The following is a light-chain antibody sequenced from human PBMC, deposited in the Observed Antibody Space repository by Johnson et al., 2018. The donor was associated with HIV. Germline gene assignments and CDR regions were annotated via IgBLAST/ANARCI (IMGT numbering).Light chain of an antibody. CDR3: GTWDSNLRAGV. V-gene: IGLV1-51*02. CDR2: ENN. CDR1: SSNIGYHY. J-gene: IGLJ1*01. Sequence: QLVLTQPPSVSAAPGQKVTISCSGSSSNIGYHYVSWYQQLPGTAPKLLIYENNKRPSGIPDRFSGSKSGTSATLGITGLQTGDEADYYCGTWDSNLRAGVFGTGTKVTVL.